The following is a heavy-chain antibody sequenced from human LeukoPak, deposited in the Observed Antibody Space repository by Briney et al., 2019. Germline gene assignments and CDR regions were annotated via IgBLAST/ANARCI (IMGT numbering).Heavy chain of an antibody. V-gene: IGHV3-43*02. Sequence: GGSLRLSCAASGFTFDDYAMHWVRQAPGKGLEWVSLISGDGGSTYYAGSVKGRFNISRDNSKNSLYLQMNSLRTEDTALYYCAKFSNERSSGWYVVDYWGQGTLVTVSS. CDR2: ISGDGGST. J-gene: IGHJ4*02. D-gene: IGHD6-19*01. CDR1: GFTFDDYA. CDR3: AKFSNERSSGWYVVDY.